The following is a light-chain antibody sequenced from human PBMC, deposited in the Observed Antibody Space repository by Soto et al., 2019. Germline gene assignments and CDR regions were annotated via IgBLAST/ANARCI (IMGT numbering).Light chain of an antibody. J-gene: IGLJ1*01. CDR1: SSDIGAYDY. CDR3: ISYTGSSTSYV. Sequence: QSALTQPASLSGSPGQSITISCTGTSSDIGAYDYVSWFQQHPGKAPKLMISEVNNRPSGVSNRFSGSKSGNTASLTISGLQAEDEADYYCISYTGSSTSYVFGTGTKLTVL. V-gene: IGLV2-14*01. CDR2: EVN.